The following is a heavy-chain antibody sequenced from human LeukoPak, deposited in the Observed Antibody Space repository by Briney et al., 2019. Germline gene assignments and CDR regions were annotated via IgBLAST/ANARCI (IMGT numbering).Heavy chain of an antibody. CDR1: GFTFSSYA. CDR3: AKDPYYGSGLSYFDY. CDR2: ISGSGGST. D-gene: IGHD3-10*01. V-gene: IGHV3-23*01. J-gene: IGHJ4*02. Sequence: GGSLRLSCAASGFTFSSYAMSWVRQAPGKGLEWVSAISGSGGSTYYADSVKGRFTISRDNSKNTLYLQMNSLRAEDTAVYYCAKDPYYGSGLSYFDYWGQGTLVTVSS.